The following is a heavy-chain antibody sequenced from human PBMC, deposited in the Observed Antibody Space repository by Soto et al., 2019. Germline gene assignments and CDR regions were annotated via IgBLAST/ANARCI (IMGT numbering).Heavy chain of an antibody. V-gene: IGHV3-48*03. CDR3: ARGVASYD. J-gene: IGHJ4*02. Sequence: EVQLVESGGGLVQPGGSRRLSCAASGFTFSGFEMNWVRQAPGKGLEWISYITSSGGTTYYSDSVKGRFTISRDNAKNSLYLQMNSLRADDTAVYYCARGVASYDWGQGTLVTVSS. CDR2: ITSSGGTT. CDR1: GFTFSGFE. D-gene: IGHD3-16*01.